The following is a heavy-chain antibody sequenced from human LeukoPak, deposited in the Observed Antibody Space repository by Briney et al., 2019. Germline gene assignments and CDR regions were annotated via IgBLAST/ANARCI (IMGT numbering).Heavy chain of an antibody. CDR1: GFTFSDYY. V-gene: IGHV3-11*06. J-gene: IGHJ6*02. Sequence: GGSLRLSCAASGFTFSDYYMSWTRQAPGKGLEWVSYISSSSSYTNYADSVKGRFTISRDNAKNSLYLQMNSLRAEDTAVYYCAREYCSGGSCYSAARDYGMDVWGQGTTVTVSS. CDR3: AREYCSGGSCYSAARDYGMDV. D-gene: IGHD2-15*01. CDR2: ISSSSSYT.